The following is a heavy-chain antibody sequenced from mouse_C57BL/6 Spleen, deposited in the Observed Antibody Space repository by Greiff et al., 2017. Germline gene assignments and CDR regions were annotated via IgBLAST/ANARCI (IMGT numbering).Heavy chain of an antibody. CDR3: ARQAGVYYGYDGYFDV. D-gene: IGHD2-2*01. CDR1: GYTFTDYY. CDR2: INPNNGGT. J-gene: IGHJ1*03. V-gene: IGHV1-26*01. Sequence: EVQLQQSGPELVKPGASVKISCKASGYTFTDYYMNWVKQSHGKSLEWIGDINPNNGGTSYNQKFKGKATLTVDKSSSTAYMELRSLTSEDSAVYYCARQAGVYYGYDGYFDVWGTGTTVTVSS.